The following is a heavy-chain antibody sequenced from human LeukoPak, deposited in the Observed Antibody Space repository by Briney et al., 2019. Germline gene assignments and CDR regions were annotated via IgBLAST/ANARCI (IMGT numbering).Heavy chain of an antibody. CDR1: GFTFSDYY. CDR3: ARGNPYYYYYYLDV. Sequence: RSGGSLRLSCAASGFTFSDYYMSWIRQAPGKGLEWVSGINWSGGSTGYADFVMGRFTISRDNAKNSLYLQMNSLRAEDTAFYYCARGNPYYYYYYLDVWGKGTTVTVSS. J-gene: IGHJ6*03. V-gene: IGHV3-20*04. D-gene: IGHD1-14*01. CDR2: INWSGGST.